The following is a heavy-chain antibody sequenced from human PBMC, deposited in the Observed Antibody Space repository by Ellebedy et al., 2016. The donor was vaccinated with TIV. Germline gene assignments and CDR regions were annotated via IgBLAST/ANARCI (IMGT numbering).Heavy chain of an antibody. CDR2: ISGSGGST. J-gene: IGHJ6*02. CDR3: ARVPQAGRWRYYYYYGMDV. V-gene: IGHV3-23*01. Sequence: GESLKISXAASGFTFSSYAMSWVRQAPGKGLEWVSAISGSGGSTYYADFVKGRFTISRDNSKNTLYLQMNSLRAEDTAVYYCARVPQAGRWRYYYYYGMDVWGQGTTVTVSS. CDR1: GFTFSSYA. D-gene: IGHD6-19*01.